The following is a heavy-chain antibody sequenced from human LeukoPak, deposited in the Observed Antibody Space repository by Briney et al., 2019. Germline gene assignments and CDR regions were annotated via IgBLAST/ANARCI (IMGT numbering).Heavy chain of an antibody. CDR1: GGSFSGYY. Sequence: SETLSLTCAVYGGSFSGYYWSWIRQPPGKGLEWIGEINHSRSTNYNPSLKSRVTISVDTSKNQFSLKLSSVTAADTAVYYCARGPYSSRHFDYWGQGTLVTVSS. CDR3: ARGPYSSRHFDY. CDR2: INHSRST. D-gene: IGHD6-13*01. V-gene: IGHV4-34*01. J-gene: IGHJ4*02.